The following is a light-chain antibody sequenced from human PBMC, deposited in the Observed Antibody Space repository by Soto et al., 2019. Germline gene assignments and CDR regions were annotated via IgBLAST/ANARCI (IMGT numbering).Light chain of an antibody. J-gene: IGLJ1*01. CDR3: CSYAGSSTLYV. Sequence: QSALTQPASVSGSPGQSITISCTGTSSDVGSYNLVSWYQQHPGKAPKLMIYEGSKRPSGVSNRFSGSKSGNTASLTISGLQAEDEGDYYCCSYAGSSTLYVFGTGTNVTVL. CDR1: SSDVGSYNL. V-gene: IGLV2-23*01. CDR2: EGS.